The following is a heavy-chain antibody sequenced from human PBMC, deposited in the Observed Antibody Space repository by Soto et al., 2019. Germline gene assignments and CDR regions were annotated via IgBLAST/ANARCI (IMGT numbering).Heavy chain of an antibody. D-gene: IGHD3-3*01. V-gene: IGHV1-69*12. CDR1: GGTFSSYA. J-gene: IGHJ6*02. Sequence: QVQLVQSGAEVKKPGSSVKVSCKASGGTFSSYAISWVRQAPGQGLEWMGGIIPIFGTANYAQKFQGRVTLTADESKSTVYMGLSSLRSEYTAVYYCARKQISFSRGYNRYGMDVWGQGTTVTVSS. CDR2: IIPIFGTA. CDR3: ARKQISFSRGYNRYGMDV.